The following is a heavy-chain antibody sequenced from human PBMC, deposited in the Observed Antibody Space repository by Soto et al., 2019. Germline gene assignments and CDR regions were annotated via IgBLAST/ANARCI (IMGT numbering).Heavy chain of an antibody. CDR2: IYYSGST. D-gene: IGHD1-26*01. J-gene: IGHJ6*02. CDR3: VSTLPWWEPSRYFYHMDV. CDR1: GGSISSGDYY. Sequence: SETLSITCTVSGGSISSGDYYWSWIRQPPGKGLEWIGYIYYSGSTYYNPSLKSRVTISVDTSKNQFSLKLSSVTAADTAVYYCVSTLPWWEPSRYFYHMDVWGQGTTVTSP. V-gene: IGHV4-30-4*01.